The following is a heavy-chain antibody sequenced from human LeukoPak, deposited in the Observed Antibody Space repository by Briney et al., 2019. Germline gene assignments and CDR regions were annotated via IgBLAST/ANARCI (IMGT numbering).Heavy chain of an antibody. D-gene: IGHD3-3*01. CDR3: SRGRFLEWSYPFDY. CDR2: VTPSSGNT. V-gene: IGHV1-8*03. Sequence: GASVKVSCKTSGYTFTDYDINWVRQATGQGLEWMGWVTPSSGNTGYAQKFQGRVTITRNTSISTAYMDLSSLRSDDTAVYYCSRGRFLEWSYPFDYWGQGILVTVSS. J-gene: IGHJ4*02. CDR1: GYTFTDYD.